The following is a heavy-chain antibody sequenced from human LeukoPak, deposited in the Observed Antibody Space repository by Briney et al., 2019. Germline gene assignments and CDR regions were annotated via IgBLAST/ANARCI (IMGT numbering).Heavy chain of an antibody. V-gene: IGHV3-23*01. Sequence: GGSLRLSCAASGFTFRSYAMSWVRQAPGKGLEWVSGISGSGDNTFYADSVRGRFTISRDNSKNTLYLQMNSLRAEDTAVYYCAKDVGSYPVDAFDIWGQGTMVTVSS. J-gene: IGHJ3*02. CDR3: AKDVGSYPVDAFDI. CDR2: ISGSGDNT. D-gene: IGHD1-26*01. CDR1: GFTFRSYA.